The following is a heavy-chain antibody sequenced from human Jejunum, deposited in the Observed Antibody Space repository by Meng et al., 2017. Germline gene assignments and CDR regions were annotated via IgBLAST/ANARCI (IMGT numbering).Heavy chain of an antibody. D-gene: IGHD2-15*01. CDR3: ARAPDYSDNWFDP. CDR1: GYTFTGYY. CDR2: INPDSGGT. Sequence: QVQLVQSGAEVKKPGASVKVSCKASGYTFTGYYVHWVRQAPGQGLEWMGRINPDSGGTNFAQKFQGRVTMTRDTSISTAYMELSRLTSDDTAVYYCARAPDYSDNWFDPWGQGTLVTVSS. J-gene: IGHJ5*02. V-gene: IGHV1-2*06.